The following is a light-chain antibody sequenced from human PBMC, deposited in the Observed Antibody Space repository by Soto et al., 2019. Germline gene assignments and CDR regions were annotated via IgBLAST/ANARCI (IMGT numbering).Light chain of an antibody. CDR2: AAS. J-gene: IGKJ4*01. V-gene: IGKV1-39*01. CDR3: QQSYSTPLT. CDR1: QSISDY. Sequence: DIQMTQSASSLSASIGDRVTITCRASQSISDYLNWYQQIPGESPKLLIYAASGLQSGVPSRFSGSGSGTDFTLTISSLQPEDFTIYYCQQSYSTPLTFGGGTKVDIK.